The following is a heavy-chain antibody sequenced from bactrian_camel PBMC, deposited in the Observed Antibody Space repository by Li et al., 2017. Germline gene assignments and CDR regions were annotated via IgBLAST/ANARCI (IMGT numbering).Heavy chain of an antibody. CDR2: IWTGGGNA. D-gene: IGHD2*01. V-gene: IGHV3S40*01. J-gene: IGHJ4*01. CDR1: GHTDSSMC. CDR3: AAKSGPQCLTSLKYYR. Sequence: QLVESGGDSVQTGGSLRLSCAASGHTDSSMCMGWFRQAPGKEREGVAAIWTGGGNAYYANPVKDRFTISEDIALNTVYLQINSLKPEDTAMYYCAAKSGPQCLTSLKYYRWGQGTQVTVS.